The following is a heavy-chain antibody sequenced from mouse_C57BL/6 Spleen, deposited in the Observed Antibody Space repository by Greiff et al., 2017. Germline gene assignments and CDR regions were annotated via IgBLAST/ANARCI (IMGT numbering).Heavy chain of an antibody. J-gene: IGHJ2*01. V-gene: IGHV5-4*01. CDR3: AREGYGSSYGGFDY. CDR1: GFTFSSYA. CDR2: ISDGGSYT. D-gene: IGHD1-1*01. Sequence: EVKLVESGGGLVKPGGSLKLSCAASGFTFSSYAMSWVRQTPEKRLEWVATISDGGSYTYYPDNVKGRFTISRDNAKNNLYLQMSHLKSEDTAMYYCAREGYGSSYGGFDYWGQGTTLTVSS.